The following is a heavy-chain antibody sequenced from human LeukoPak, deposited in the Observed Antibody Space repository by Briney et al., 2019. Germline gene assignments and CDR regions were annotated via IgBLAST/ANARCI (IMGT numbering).Heavy chain of an antibody. CDR3: ATGVWFGDQPASDY. D-gene: IGHD3-10*01. J-gene: IGHJ4*02. Sequence: GGSLRLSCAASGFTFSNYGMHWVRQAPGKGLEWVAFIRYDASNKYYADSVKGRFTISRDNSKNTLYLQMNSLRAEDTAVYYCATGVWFGDQPASDYWGQGTLVTVSS. CDR1: GFTFSNYG. CDR2: IRYDASNK. V-gene: IGHV3-30*02.